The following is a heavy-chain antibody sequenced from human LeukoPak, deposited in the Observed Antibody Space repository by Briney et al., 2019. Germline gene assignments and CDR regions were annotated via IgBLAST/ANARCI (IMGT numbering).Heavy chain of an antibody. V-gene: IGHV4-34*01. CDR2: INHSGST. Sequence: SETLSLTCAVYSGSFSGYYWSWIRQPPGKGLEWIGEINHSGSTNYNPSLKSRVTISVDTSKNQFSLKLSSVTAADTAVYYCARHMIRYCSSTSCFPPDAFDIWGQGTMVTVSS. CDR1: SGSFSGYY. D-gene: IGHD2-2*01. J-gene: IGHJ3*02. CDR3: ARHMIRYCSSTSCFPPDAFDI.